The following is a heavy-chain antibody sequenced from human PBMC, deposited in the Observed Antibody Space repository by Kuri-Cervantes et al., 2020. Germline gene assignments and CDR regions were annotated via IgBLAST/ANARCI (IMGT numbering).Heavy chain of an antibody. CDR3: ARGEYFSYYYMDV. V-gene: IGHV1-46*01. CDR2: INPSDSPT. CDR1: GYSFTSYC. Sequence: ASVKVSCKASGYSFTSYCIHWMRQIPGQGLEWMGVINPSDSPTKYSRKFQDRVRMTADASTSTAYMELNSLRPEDTAIYYCARGEYFSYYYMDVWGKGTTVTVSS. J-gene: IGHJ6*03.